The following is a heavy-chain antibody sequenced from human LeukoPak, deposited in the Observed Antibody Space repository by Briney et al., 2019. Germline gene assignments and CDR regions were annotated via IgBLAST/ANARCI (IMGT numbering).Heavy chain of an antibody. CDR3: TRVATILGVLK. CDR2: VFYRGST. J-gene: IGHJ4*02. CDR1: GDSITSSSYY. D-gene: IGHD5-24*01. V-gene: IGHV4-39*01. Sequence: PSETLSLTRTVSGDSITSSSYYWGWVRQPPGKGLEWIGNVFYRGSTYYNPSLKSRITISVDTSKNQFSLKLSSMTATDTAIYYCTRVATILGVLKWGQGTLVTVSS.